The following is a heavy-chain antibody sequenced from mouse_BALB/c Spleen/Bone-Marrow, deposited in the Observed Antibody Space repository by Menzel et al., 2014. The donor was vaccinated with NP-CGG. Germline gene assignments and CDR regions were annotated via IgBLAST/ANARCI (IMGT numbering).Heavy chain of an antibody. Sequence: EVKLMESGAELVKPGASVRLSCTASGFNIKDTYMHWVKQRPDQGLEWIGRIDPANGNAKHDPKFQGKAAITADTSSNTTFLQLSSLTSEDTAVYYCAIYFYCDYWGQGTTLTVSS. D-gene: IGHD2-3*01. CDR3: AIYFYCDY. J-gene: IGHJ2*01. CDR2: IDPANGNA. CDR1: GFNIKDTY. V-gene: IGHV14-3*02.